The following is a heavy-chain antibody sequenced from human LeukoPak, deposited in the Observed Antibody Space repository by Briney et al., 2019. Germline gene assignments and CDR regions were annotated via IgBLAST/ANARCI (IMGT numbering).Heavy chain of an antibody. CDR2: ISSSSYI. D-gene: IGHD3-10*01. J-gene: IGHJ6*02. CDR3: ARGSMVRGVITQAYYYYGMDV. Sequence: GGSLRLSCAASGFTFSSYSMNWVRQAPGKGLEWVSSISSSSYIYYADSVKGRFTISRDNAKNSLYLQMNSLRAEDTAVYYCARGSMVRGVITQAYYYYGMDVWGQGTTVTVSS. CDR1: GFTFSSYS. V-gene: IGHV3-21*01.